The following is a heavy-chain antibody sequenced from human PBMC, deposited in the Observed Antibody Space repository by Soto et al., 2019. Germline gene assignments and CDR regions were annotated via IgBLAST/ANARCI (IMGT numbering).Heavy chain of an antibody. CDR3: AKAQPVQYPGSDY. V-gene: IGHV3-23*01. CDR1: GFTVSSYA. D-gene: IGHD1-26*01. Sequence: PWGSLRLSFAASGFTVSSYAMSWVRQAPGKGLEWVSAISGSGGSTYYADSVKGRFTISRDNSKNTLYLQMNSLRAEDTAVYYCAKAQPVQYPGSDYWGQGTLVTVSS. J-gene: IGHJ4*02. CDR2: ISGSGGST.